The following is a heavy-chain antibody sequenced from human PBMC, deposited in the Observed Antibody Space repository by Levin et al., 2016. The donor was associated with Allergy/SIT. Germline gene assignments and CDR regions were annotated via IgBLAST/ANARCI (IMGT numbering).Heavy chain of an antibody. V-gene: IGHV3-11*01. D-gene: IGHD4-17*01. J-gene: IGHJ5*02. CDR2: IGSSGSNI. Sequence: GESLKISCRSSGFIFSDYYMSWIRQAPGKGLEWVSYIGSSGSNIYYADSVRSRFTISRDNAKNSLYLQMNSLSADDSAVYYCARDSGDYDSNWFDLWGQGTLVTVSS. CDR3: ARDSGDYDSNWFDL. CDR1: GFIFSDYY.